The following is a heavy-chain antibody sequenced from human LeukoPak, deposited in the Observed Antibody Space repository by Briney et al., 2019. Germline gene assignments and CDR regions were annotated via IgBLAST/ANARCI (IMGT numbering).Heavy chain of an antibody. CDR3: ARAVQVTTGGLFDY. J-gene: IGHJ4*02. V-gene: IGHV1-69*06. CDR2: IIPIFDTP. D-gene: IGHD4-17*01. CDR1: GGTFSNYA. Sequence: ASVKVSCKASGGTFSNYAISWVRQAPGQGLEWMGGIIPIFDTPNFAQKFQGRVTITADKSTSTAYMELSRLRSEDTAVYYCARAVQVTTGGLFDYWGQGTLVTVSS.